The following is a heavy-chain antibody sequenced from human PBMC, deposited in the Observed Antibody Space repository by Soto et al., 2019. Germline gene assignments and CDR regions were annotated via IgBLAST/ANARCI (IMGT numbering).Heavy chain of an antibody. V-gene: IGHV3-23*01. D-gene: IGHD6-25*01. Sequence: XESLSLSCAASGFKFSNYSMSWVRQAPGKGLEWVSLISATGGGTYYADSVKGRFTISRDNSHNTLYLQVHSLTAEDTAVYYCAKDRRAAGNSAFYFDFWGQGAQVTVSS. CDR1: GFKFSNYS. CDR2: ISATGGGT. J-gene: IGHJ4*02. CDR3: AKDRRAAGNSAFYFDF.